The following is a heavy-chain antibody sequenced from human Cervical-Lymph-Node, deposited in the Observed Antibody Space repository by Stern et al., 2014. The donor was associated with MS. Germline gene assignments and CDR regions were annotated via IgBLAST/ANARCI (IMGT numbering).Heavy chain of an antibody. J-gene: IGHJ3*01. D-gene: IGHD2-21*02. CDR3: ARGCGGDCSPDHFIDAFDF. V-gene: IGHV1-8*01. CDR1: GYTFNNYD. CDR2: TNPDSGNT. Sequence: VQLVESGAEVKKPGASVKVSCKTSGYTFNNYDINWVRQATGQGLEWMGWTNPDSGNTGYAERFQGRVTMTRDTSISTAYMELSSLTSEDTAVYYCARGCGGDCSPDHFIDAFDFWGQGTIVTVSS.